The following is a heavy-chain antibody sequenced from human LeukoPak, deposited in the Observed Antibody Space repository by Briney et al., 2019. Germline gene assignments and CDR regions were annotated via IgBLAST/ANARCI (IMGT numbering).Heavy chain of an antibody. CDR1: GFTFSSYG. V-gene: IGHV3-30*18. J-gene: IGHJ4*02. D-gene: IGHD6-13*01. Sequence: PGGSLRLSCAASGFTFSSYGMHWVRQAPGKGLEGVAVISYDGSNKYYADSVKGRFTISRDNSKNTLYLQMNSLRAEDTAVYYCAKDTYSSSWSFDYWGQGTLVTVSS. CDR3: AKDTYSSSWSFDY. CDR2: ISYDGSNK.